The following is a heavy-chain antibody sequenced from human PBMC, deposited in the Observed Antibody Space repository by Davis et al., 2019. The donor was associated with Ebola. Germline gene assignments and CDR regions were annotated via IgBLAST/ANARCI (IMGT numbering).Heavy chain of an antibody. CDR2: IYYSGST. J-gene: IGHJ5*02. Sequence: PSETLSLTCTVSGGSMSSYYWSWIRQPPGKGLEWIGYIYYSGSTNYNPSLKSRVTISVDTSKNQFSLKLRSVTAADTAVYYCARDGAGGVASFDPWGQGTLVTVSS. V-gene: IGHV4-59*01. CDR1: GGSMSSYY. D-gene: IGHD3-3*01. CDR3: ARDGAGGVASFDP.